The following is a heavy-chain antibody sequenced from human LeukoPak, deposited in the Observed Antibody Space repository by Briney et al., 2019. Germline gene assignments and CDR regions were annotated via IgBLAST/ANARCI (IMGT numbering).Heavy chain of an antibody. CDR1: GGSLSSYY. V-gene: IGHV4-34*01. CDR2: INHNGGT. J-gene: IGHJ6*02. Sequence: SETLSLTCAVSGGSLSSYYWTWIRQPPGKGLEWIGEINHNGGTNYSPSLKSRLTISVDTSKKQFSLKLNSVTAADTAVYYCARLVSYYDILTGYTSRPYYYYYGMDVWGQGTTVTVSS. CDR3: ARLVSYYDILTGYTSRPYYYYYGMDV. D-gene: IGHD3-9*01.